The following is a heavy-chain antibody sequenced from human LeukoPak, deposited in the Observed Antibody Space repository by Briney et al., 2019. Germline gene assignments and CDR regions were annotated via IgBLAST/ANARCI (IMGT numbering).Heavy chain of an antibody. CDR3: ARVKAVALRAEYFQH. V-gene: IGHV1-24*01. J-gene: IGHJ1*01. Sequence: GASVKVSCKVSGYTLTELSMHWVRQAPGKGLEWMGGFDPEDGETIYAQKLQGRVTMTTDTSTSTAYMELRSLRSDDTAVYYCARVKAVALRAEYFQHWGQGTLVTVSS. CDR1: GYTLTELS. CDR2: FDPEDGET. D-gene: IGHD6-19*01.